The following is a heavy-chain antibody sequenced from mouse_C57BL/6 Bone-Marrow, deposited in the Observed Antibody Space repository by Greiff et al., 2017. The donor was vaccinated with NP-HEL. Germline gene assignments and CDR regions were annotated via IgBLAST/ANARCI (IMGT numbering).Heavy chain of an antibody. CDR2: INPSTGGT. CDR1: GYSFTGYY. Sequence: EVQLQQSGPELVKPGASVKISCKASGYSFTGYYMNWVKQSPEKSLEWIGEINPSTGGTTYNQKFKAKATLTVDKSSSTAYMQLKSLTSEDSAVYYCARRGGSWYFDVWGTGTTVTVSS. V-gene: IGHV1-42*01. J-gene: IGHJ1*03. CDR3: ARRGGSWYFDV.